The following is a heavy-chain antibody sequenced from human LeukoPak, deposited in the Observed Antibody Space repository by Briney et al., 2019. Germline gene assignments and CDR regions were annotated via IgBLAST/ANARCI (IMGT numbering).Heavy chain of an antibody. D-gene: IGHD2-15*01. CDR2: ISGSGGST. CDR3: AKEPRYCSGGSCPYFAY. CDR1: GFPFSRYA. V-gene: IGHV3-23*01. J-gene: IGHJ4*02. Sequence: GGSLRLSCAASGFPFSRYAMSWVPQAPGKGLECVSAISGSGGSTYYADSVKGRFTISRDNSKNTLYLQMNSLRAEDTAVYYSAKEPRYCSGGSCPYFAYWGQGTLVTVSS.